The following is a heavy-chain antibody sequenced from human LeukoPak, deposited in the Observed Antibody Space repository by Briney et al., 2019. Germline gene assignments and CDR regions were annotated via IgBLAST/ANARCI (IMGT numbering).Heavy chain of an antibody. CDR2: IKLDGSEK. J-gene: IGHJ6*03. V-gene: IGHV3-7*04. CDR1: GFTFSNYW. Sequence: GGSLRLSCAASGFTFSNYWMSWVRQAPGKGLEWVANIKLDGSEKYYVDSVKGRFTISRDNAKNSLYLQMNILRAEDTAVYYCARAGGSCRDYYYYYMDVWGKGTTVTVSS. D-gene: IGHD2-15*01. CDR3: ARAGGSCRDYYYYYMDV.